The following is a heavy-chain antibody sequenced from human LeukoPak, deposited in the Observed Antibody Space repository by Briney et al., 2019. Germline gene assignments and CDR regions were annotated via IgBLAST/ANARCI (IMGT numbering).Heavy chain of an antibody. J-gene: IGHJ4*02. CDR2: INPDGSAT. CDR3: ARDQVGATPIDY. CDR1: GFTFSSYW. V-gene: IGHV3-74*01. Sequence: PGGSLRLSCAASGFTFSSYWMHWVRQAPGKGLVWVSHINPDGSATRYADSVKGRFTISRDNVKNTLYLQMNSLRAEDTAVYYCARDQVGATPIDYWGQGTLVTVSS. D-gene: IGHD1-26*01.